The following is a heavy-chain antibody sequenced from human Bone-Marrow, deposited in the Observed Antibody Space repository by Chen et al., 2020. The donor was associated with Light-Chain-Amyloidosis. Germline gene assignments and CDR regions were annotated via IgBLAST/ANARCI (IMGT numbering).Heavy chain of an antibody. V-gene: IGHV5-51*01. CDR3: ARRRDGYNFDY. CDR2: IYPDDSEA. CDR1: GYTFPNYW. Sequence: EVQLEQSGPEVKKPGESLKISCKGSGYTFPNYWIGGVRQMPGKGLEWMGVIYPDDSEARYSPSFEGQVTISADKSITTAYLQWRSLKASDTAMYYCARRRDGYNFDYWGQGTLVTVSS. D-gene: IGHD5-12*01. J-gene: IGHJ4*02.